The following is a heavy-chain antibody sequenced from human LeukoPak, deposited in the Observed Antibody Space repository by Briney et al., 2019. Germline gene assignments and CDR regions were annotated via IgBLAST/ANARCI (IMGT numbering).Heavy chain of an antibody. CDR2: IIPILGIA. V-gene: IGHV1-69*04. J-gene: IGHJ6*02. Sequence: ASVKVSCKASGYTFTRYDINWVRQAPGQGLEWMGRIIPILGIASYAQKFQGRVTLTADKSTSTAYMELRSLRSEDTAVYYCATLDIVVVVAATRMDVWGQGTTVTVSS. CDR1: GYTFTRYD. CDR3: ATLDIVVVVAATRMDV. D-gene: IGHD2-15*01.